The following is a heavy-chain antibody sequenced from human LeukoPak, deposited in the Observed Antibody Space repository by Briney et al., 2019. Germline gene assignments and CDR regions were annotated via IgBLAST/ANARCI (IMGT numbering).Heavy chain of an antibody. CDR1: GGSFSGYY. CDR3: ARNRGYSYGYVY. V-gene: IGHV4-34*01. D-gene: IGHD5-18*01. CDR2: INHSGST. Sequence: SETLSLTCAVYGGSFSGYYWSWIRQPPGKGLEWIGEINHSGSTNYNPSLKSRVTISVDTSKNQFSLKLSSVTAADTAVYYCARNRGYSYGYVYWGQGTLVTVSS. J-gene: IGHJ4*02.